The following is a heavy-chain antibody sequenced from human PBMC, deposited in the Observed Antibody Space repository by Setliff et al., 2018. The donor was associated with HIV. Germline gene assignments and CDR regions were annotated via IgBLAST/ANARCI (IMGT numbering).Heavy chain of an antibody. CDR2: IDHRGRP. CDR3: ARGSDYIWGNYRFPFDY. J-gene: IGHJ4*02. V-gene: IGHV4-34*01. CDR1: GGSFSDYY. D-gene: IGHD3-16*02. Sequence: SETLSLTCGIYGGSFSDYYWSWIRQPPGKGLEWIGEIDHRGRPKYNPSLNSRVTMSVDKSRNQFSLKLSSATAADTALYYCARGSDYIWGNYRFPFDYWGQGTLVTVSS.